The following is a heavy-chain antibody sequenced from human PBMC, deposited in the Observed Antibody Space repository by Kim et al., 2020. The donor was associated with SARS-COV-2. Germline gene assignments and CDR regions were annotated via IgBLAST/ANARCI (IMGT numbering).Heavy chain of an antibody. CDR3: ARELLWFGELLGAPLEFDY. Sequence: SETLSLTCAVYGGSFSGYYWSWIRQPPGKGLEWIGEINHSGSTNYNPSLKSRVTISVDTSKNQFSLKLSSVTAADTAVYYCARELLWFGELLGAPLEFDYWGQGTLVTVSS. J-gene: IGHJ4*02. V-gene: IGHV4-34*01. CDR2: INHSGST. CDR1: GGSFSGYY. D-gene: IGHD3-10*01.